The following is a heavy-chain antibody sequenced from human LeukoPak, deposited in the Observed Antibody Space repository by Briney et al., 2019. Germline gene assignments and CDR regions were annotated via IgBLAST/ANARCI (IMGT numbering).Heavy chain of an antibody. CDR2: INHSGST. CDR3: ATRKLGNDY. V-gene: IGHV4-34*01. Sequence: SETLSLTCAVYGGSFSGYYWSWIRQPPGKGLEWIGEINHSGSTNYNPSPKSRVTISVDTSKNQFSLKLYSVTAADTAVYYCATRKLGNDYWGQGTLVTVSS. CDR1: GGSFSGYY. D-gene: IGHD7-27*01. J-gene: IGHJ4*02.